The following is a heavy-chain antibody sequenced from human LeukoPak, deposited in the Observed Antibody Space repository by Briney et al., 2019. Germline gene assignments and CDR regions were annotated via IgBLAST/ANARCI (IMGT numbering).Heavy chain of an antibody. CDR3: ARASGSDSSVKSFYYMGV. CDR2: INPNSGVT. CDR1: GYTFNAYY. J-gene: IGHJ6*03. V-gene: IGHV1-2*02. D-gene: IGHD6-6*01. Sequence: ASVKVSCKASGYTFNAYYIHGVGPAPGQGREGMGWINPNSGVTNYAQKSQGRVTMTRDTSISAAYMELSSLISDDTAVYYCARASGSDSSVKSFYYMGVWGKGSTVTVSS.